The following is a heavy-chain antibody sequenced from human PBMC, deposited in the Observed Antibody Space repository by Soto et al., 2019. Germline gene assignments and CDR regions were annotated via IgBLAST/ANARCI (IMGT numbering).Heavy chain of an antibody. CDR3: ARGGGYSSQHHWGMDV. CDR1: GGSFSGYY. Sequence: QVQLQQWGAGLLKPSETLSLTCAVYGGSFSGYYWSWIRQPPGKGLEWIGEINHSGSTNYNPSLKSRVTISVDTSKNQFSLKLSSVTAADTAVYYCARGGGYSSQHHWGMDVWGQGTTVTVSS. V-gene: IGHV4-34*01. J-gene: IGHJ6*02. D-gene: IGHD6-13*01. CDR2: INHSGST.